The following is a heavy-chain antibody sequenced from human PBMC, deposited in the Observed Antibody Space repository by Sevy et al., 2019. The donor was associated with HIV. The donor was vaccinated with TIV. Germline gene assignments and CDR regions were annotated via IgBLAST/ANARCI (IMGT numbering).Heavy chain of an antibody. CDR3: AAGRHIVVVTAMAWFDP. CDR1: GFTFSSYA. CDR2: ISYDGSNK. Sequence: GGSLRLSCAASGFTFSSYAMHWVRQAPGKGLEWVAVISYDGSNKYYADSVKGRFTISRDNSKNTLYLQMNSLRAEDTAVYYWAAGRHIVVVTAMAWFDPWGQGTLVTVSS. D-gene: IGHD2-21*02. J-gene: IGHJ5*02. V-gene: IGHV3-30*04.